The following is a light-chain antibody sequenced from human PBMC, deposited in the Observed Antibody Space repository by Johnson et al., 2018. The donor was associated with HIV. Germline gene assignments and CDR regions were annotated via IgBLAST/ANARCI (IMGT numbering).Light chain of an antibody. V-gene: IGLV1-51*01. Sequence: QSVLTQPPSVSAAPGQKVTISCSGSSSNIGYNYVSWYQQVPGTAPKLLIYDNNRRPSGVPDRFSGSKSGTSATMGITGLHTGDEADSFCGTWSNRLRTAFFGTGTKVTVL. CDR2: DNN. CDR3: GTWSNRLRTAF. J-gene: IGLJ1*01. CDR1: SSNIGYNY.